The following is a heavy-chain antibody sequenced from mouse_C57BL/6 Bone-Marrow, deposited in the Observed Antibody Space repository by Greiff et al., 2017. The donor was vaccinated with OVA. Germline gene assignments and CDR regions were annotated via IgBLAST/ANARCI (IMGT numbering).Heavy chain of an antibody. CDR3: ARSRGWGTTVLDY. Sequence: QVQLQQSGPELVKPGASVKISCKASGYAFSSSWMNWVKQRPGKGLEWIGRIYPGDGDTNYNGKFKGKATLTADKSSSTAYMQLSSLTSEDSAVYFCARSRGWGTTVLDYWGKGTTLTVSS. D-gene: IGHD1-1*01. V-gene: IGHV1-82*01. J-gene: IGHJ2*01. CDR1: GYAFSSSW. CDR2: IYPGDGDT.